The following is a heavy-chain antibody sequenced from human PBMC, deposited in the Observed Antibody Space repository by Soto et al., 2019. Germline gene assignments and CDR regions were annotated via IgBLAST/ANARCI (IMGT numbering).Heavy chain of an antibody. Sequence: SETLSLTCTVSGGSISSYYWSWIRQPPGKGLEWIGYIYYSGSTNYNPSLKSRVTISVDTSKNQFSLKLSSVTAADTAVYYCARGSPGGYSGYEPFDYWGQGTLVTVSS. V-gene: IGHV4-59*01. D-gene: IGHD5-12*01. CDR2: IYYSGST. J-gene: IGHJ4*02. CDR3: ARGSPGGYSGYEPFDY. CDR1: GGSISSYY.